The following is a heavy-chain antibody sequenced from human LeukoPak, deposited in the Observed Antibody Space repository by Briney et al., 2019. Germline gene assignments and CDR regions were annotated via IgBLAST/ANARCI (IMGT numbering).Heavy chain of an antibody. Sequence: SETLSPTCAVYGGSFSGYYWSWIRQPPGKGLEWIGEINHSGSTNYNPSLKSRVTISVDTSKNQFSLKLSSVTAADTAVYYCARGARVHFWSGYYPPPYYFDYWGQGTLVTVSS. V-gene: IGHV4-34*01. D-gene: IGHD3-3*02. CDR2: INHSGST. CDR1: GGSFSGYY. J-gene: IGHJ4*02. CDR3: ARGARVHFWSGYYPPPYYFDY.